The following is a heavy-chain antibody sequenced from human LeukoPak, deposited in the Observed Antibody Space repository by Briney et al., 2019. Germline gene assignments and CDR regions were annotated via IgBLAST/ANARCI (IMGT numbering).Heavy chain of an antibody. CDR2: IFRDGTA. CDR1: GYSIRSGYY. CDR3: ARTYCGGDCHFFYYNYYMDV. D-gene: IGHD2-21*02. V-gene: IGHV4-38-2*02. J-gene: IGHJ6*03. Sequence: KTSETLSLTCTVPGYSIRSGYYWGWIRQPPGKGPEWIGSIFRDGTAYYNPSLKSRVSISVDTSRNQFFLNLRSVTAADTAVYFCARTYCGGDCHFFYYNYYMDVWGKGTTVTVSS.